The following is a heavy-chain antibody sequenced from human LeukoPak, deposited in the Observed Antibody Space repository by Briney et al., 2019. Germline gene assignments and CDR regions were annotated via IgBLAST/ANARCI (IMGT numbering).Heavy chain of an antibody. D-gene: IGHD3-3*02. V-gene: IGHV3-7*01. Sequence: PGGSLRLSCAASGFTFSNFWMSWVRQAPGKGLEWVANINPDGSAKYYVDSVKGRFTISRDNAENSLYLQMNSLRPEHTAVYYCVRHFSTYSYGLDVWGQGTTVTVSS. CDR3: VRHFSTYSYGLDV. J-gene: IGHJ6*02. CDR1: GFTFSNFW. CDR2: INPDGSAK.